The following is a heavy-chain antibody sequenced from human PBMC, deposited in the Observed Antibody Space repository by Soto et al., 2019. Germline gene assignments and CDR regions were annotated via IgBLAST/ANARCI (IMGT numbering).Heavy chain of an antibody. D-gene: IGHD5-12*01. J-gene: IGHJ6*03. CDR1: SGSISSSNW. V-gene: IGHV4-4*02. CDR2: IYRSGST. Sequence: SETLSLTCAVSSGSISSSNWWSWVRQPLGKGLEWIGEIYRSGSTNYNPSLKSRVTISVDKSKNQFSLKLSSVTAADTAVYYCARARGSGYDSYYYYYYMDVWGKGTTVTVSS. CDR3: ARARGSGYDSYYYYYYMDV.